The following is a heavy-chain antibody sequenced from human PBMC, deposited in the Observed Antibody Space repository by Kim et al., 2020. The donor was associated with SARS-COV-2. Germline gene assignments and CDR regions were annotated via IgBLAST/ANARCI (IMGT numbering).Heavy chain of an antibody. Sequence: TNYNPSLQSRVTISVDTSKSQLCLKLTSVTAADTAVYYGARHLGRVVLHYWGQGTLVTVSS. J-gene: IGHJ4*02. CDR2: T. V-gene: IGHV4-59*08. CDR3: ARHLGRVVLHY. D-gene: IGHD2-15*01.